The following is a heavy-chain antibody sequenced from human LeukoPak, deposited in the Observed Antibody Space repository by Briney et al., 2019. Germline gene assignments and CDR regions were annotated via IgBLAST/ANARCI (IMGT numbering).Heavy chain of an antibody. Sequence: GGSLRLSCAASGFTFTSYAMSWVRQAPGKGLEWVSVISGGGSSTYYADSVKGRFTISRDNSKNTLYLQMNSLRGEDTAVYYCAQERGQLDVWGKGTTVTVSS. CDR2: ISGGGSST. D-gene: IGHD2-15*01. V-gene: IGHV3-23*01. CDR1: GFTFTSYA. J-gene: IGHJ6*04. CDR3: AQERGQLDV.